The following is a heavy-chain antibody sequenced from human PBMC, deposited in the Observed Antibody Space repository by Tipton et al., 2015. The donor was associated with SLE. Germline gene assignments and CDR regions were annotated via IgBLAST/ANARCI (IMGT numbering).Heavy chain of an antibody. J-gene: IGHJ6*02. CDR1: GFTFSSYS. D-gene: IGHD3-16*01. V-gene: IGHV3-74*01. CDR3: AKDGARGYYYYGMDV. CDR2: IDHDGSGT. Sequence: SLRLSCAASGFTFSSYSMNWFRQVPGKGLEWVSRIDHDGSGTSYADSVEDRFTISRDNTKKTLYLQMNSLRAEDTAVYYCAKDGARGYYYYGMDVWGQGTTVTVSS.